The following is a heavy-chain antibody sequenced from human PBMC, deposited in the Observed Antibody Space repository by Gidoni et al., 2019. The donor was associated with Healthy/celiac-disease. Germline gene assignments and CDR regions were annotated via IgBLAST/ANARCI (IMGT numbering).Heavy chain of an antibody. D-gene: IGHD3-16*02. J-gene: IGHJ4*02. Sequence: EVQLVESGGGWVQPGRSRRLAGTASGFTFGDYAMRWFRQAPGKGLEWVGFIRRKAYGGTTEYAASVKGRFTISRDDSKSIAYLQMNSLTTEDTAVYYCTRQNFMITFGGVIDTTPGLDYWGQGTLVTVSS. CDR3: TRQNFMITFGGVIDTTPGLDY. CDR2: IRRKAYGGTT. V-gene: IGHV3-49*03. CDR1: GFTFGDYA.